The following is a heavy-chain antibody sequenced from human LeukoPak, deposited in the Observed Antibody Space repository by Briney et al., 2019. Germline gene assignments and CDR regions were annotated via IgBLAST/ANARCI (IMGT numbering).Heavy chain of an antibody. CDR3: ARRTGFGELSLDY. D-gene: IGHD3-10*01. CDR2: INPNSGGT. V-gene: IGHV1-2*02. Sequence: ASVKVSCKASGFTFTAYHMHWVRQAPGQGLEWMGWINPNSGGTNYAQKFQGRVTMTRDTSISTAYMELSRLRSDDTAVYYCARRTGFGELSLDYWGQGTLVTVSS. CDR1: GFTFTAYH. J-gene: IGHJ4*02.